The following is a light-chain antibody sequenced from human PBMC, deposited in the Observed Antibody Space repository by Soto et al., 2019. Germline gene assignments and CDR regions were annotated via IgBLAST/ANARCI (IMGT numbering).Light chain of an antibody. J-gene: IGKJ1*01. CDR1: QSVSSN. CDR2: DAS. CDR3: QQYNNWPRT. V-gene: IGKV3-15*01. Sequence: EIVMTQSPATLSVSPGERATLSCRASQSVSSNLAWYQQKPGRAPRLLIYDASTRATGIPARFSGGGSGTEFTLTISSLQSEDFAVYYCQQYNNWPRTFGQGTKVEIK.